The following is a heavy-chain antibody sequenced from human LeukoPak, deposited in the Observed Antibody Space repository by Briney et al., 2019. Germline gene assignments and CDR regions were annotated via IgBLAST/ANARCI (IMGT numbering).Heavy chain of an antibody. D-gene: IGHD5-18*01. Sequence: ASVKVSCKASGGTFSSYAISWVRQAPGQGLEWMGGIIPIFGTANYAQKFQGRVTITADESTSTAYMELSSLRSEDTAVYYCASNDGYSYGYKFDYWGQGTLVTVSS. CDR2: IIPIFGTA. J-gene: IGHJ4*02. CDR1: GGTFSSYA. CDR3: ASNDGYSYGYKFDY. V-gene: IGHV1-69*13.